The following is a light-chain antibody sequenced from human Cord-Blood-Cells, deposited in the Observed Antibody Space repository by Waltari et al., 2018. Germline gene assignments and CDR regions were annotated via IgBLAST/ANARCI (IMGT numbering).Light chain of an antibody. J-gene: IGLJ3*02. CDR1: SSAAGGYNY. V-gene: IGLV2-11*01. CDR3: CSYAGSYTWV. CDR2: DVS. Sequence: QSALTQPRSVPGSPGLSVTISCTVTSSAAGGYNYVSWYQQHPGKAPKLMIYDVSTRPSGVPDRFSGSTSGNTASLTISGLQAGDEADYYCCSYAGSYTWVFGGGTKLTVL.